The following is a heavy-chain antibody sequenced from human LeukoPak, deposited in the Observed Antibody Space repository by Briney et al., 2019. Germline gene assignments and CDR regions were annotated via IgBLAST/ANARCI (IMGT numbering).Heavy chain of an antibody. CDR1: GYTFTGYY. CDR3: ARLRYCSSTSCYGYYGMDV. J-gene: IGHJ6*02. Sequence: GASMKVSCKASGYTFTGYYMHWVRQAPGQGLEWMGWINPNSGGTNYAQKFQGRVTMTRDTSISTAYMELSRLRSDDTAVYYCARLRYCSSTSCYGYYGMDVWGQGTTVTVSS. V-gene: IGHV1-2*02. CDR2: INPNSGGT. D-gene: IGHD2-2*01.